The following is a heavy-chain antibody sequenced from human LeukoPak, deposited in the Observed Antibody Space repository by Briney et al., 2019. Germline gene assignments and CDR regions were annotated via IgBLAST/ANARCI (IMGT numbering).Heavy chain of an antibody. Sequence: SETLSLTCTVSGGSISSYYWSLIRQPPGKGLEWIGYIYYSGSTNYNPSLKSRVTISVDTSKNQFSLKLSSVTAADTAVYYCAREAYYYDSSGYYFDYWGQGTLVTVSS. V-gene: IGHV4-59*01. D-gene: IGHD3-22*01. CDR2: IYYSGST. CDR3: AREAYYYDSSGYYFDY. CDR1: GGSISSYY. J-gene: IGHJ4*02.